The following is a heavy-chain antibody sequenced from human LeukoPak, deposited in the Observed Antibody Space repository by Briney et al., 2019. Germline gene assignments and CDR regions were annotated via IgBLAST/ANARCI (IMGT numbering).Heavy chain of an antibody. Sequence: ASVQVSCKASGYTFTSYYMHWVRQAPGQGLEWMGIINPSGGSTSYAQKFQGRVTMTRDTSTSTVYMELSSLRSEDTAVYYCARAHVDIVATITPRVFTFDYWGQGTLVTVSS. CDR3: ARAHVDIVATITPRVFTFDY. CDR1: GYTFTSYY. V-gene: IGHV1-46*01. J-gene: IGHJ4*02. CDR2: INPSGGST. D-gene: IGHD5-12*01.